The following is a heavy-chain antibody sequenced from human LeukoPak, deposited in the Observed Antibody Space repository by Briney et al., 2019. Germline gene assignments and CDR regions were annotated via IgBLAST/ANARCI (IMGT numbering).Heavy chain of an antibody. CDR3: AREGALISSPTPVDY. D-gene: IGHD2/OR15-2a*01. CDR2: IKQDGSEK. J-gene: IGHJ4*02. V-gene: IGHV3-7*01. CDR1: GFTFSNAW. Sequence: GGSLRLSCAASGFTFSNAWMSWVRQAPGKGLEWVANIKQDGSEKYYVDSVKGRFTISRDNAKNSLYLQMNSLRAEDTAVYYCAREGALISSPTPVDYWGQGTLVTVSS.